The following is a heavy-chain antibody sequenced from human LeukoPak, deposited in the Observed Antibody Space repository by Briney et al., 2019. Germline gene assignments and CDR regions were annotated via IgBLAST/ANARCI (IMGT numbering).Heavy chain of an antibody. Sequence: GGSLRLSCAASGFTFSDYYMSWIRQAPGKGLEWVSYISGSSSYTDYADSVKGRLTISRDNAKNSLYLQMNSLRAEDTAVYYCAKQYCSGGRCHFDFWGQGTLVTVSS. D-gene: IGHD2-15*01. V-gene: IGHV3-11*06. CDR2: ISGSSSYT. J-gene: IGHJ4*02. CDR3: AKQYCSGGRCHFDF. CDR1: GFTFSDYY.